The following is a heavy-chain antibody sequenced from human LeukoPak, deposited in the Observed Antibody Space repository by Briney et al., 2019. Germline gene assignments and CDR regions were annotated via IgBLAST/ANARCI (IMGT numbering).Heavy chain of an antibody. CDR3: ARVGCSGGRCPGYGMDV. CDR1: GFTFSSYS. CDR2: ISSSSSYI. J-gene: IGHJ6*02. Sequence: PGGSLRLSCAASGFTFSSYSMNWVRQAPGKGVEWVSSISSSSSYIYYADSVKGRFTISRDNAKNSLYLQMNSLRVEDTAVYYCARVGCSGGRCPGYGMDVWGQGTTVTVSS. D-gene: IGHD2-15*01. V-gene: IGHV3-21*01.